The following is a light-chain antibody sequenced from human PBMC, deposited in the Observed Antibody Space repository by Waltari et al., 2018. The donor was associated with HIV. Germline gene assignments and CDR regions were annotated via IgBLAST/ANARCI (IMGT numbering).Light chain of an antibody. V-gene: IGLV1-47*01. CDR3: ATWDDSLNVV. Sequence: QSVLTPPPSASGTPGPRVTISCSGSSSNIGSNYVYWYQQLPGTAPKLLFYRNNQRPSGVPDRFSGSKSGTSASLAISGLRSEDEADYYCATWDDSLNVVFGGGTKLTVL. CDR2: RNN. CDR1: SSNIGSNY. J-gene: IGLJ3*02.